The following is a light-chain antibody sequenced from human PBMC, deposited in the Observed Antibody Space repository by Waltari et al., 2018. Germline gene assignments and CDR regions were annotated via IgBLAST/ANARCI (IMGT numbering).Light chain of an antibody. CDR1: QGISTS. J-gene: IGKJ5*01. Sequence: DIQLTQSPSFLSASVGDTVTITCRAIQGISTSLAWYTQKPGKAPKLLIYFASSLQGGVPPSFSGSGSGTEFTLTIRSLQPEDFATYYCQQLNNYPVTFGQGTRLDTK. V-gene: IGKV1-9*01. CDR3: QQLNNYPVT. CDR2: FAS.